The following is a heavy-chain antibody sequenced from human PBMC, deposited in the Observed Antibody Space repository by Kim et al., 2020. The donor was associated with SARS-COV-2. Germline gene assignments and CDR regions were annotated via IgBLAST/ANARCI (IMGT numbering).Heavy chain of an antibody. CDR1: GFSFSSYF. CDR3: ARDSDGSGSYYDS. CDR2: ISYDGRKK. V-gene: IGHV3-30*04. D-gene: IGHD3-10*01. J-gene: IGHJ5*01. Sequence: GGSLRLSCAASGFSFSSYFMHWVRQAPGKGLEWVALISYDGRKKFSADSVKGRFTISRDNSESTLYLQMNSLRAEDTAVYYCARDSDGSGSYYDSWGQGTLVTVSS.